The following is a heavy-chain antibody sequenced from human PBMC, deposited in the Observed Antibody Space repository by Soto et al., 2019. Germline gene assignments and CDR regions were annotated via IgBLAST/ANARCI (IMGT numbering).Heavy chain of an antibody. D-gene: IGHD3-16*02. CDR2: INPSGGST. V-gene: IGHV1-46*01. CDR3: ARDGKYYDYVWGSYPLDY. J-gene: IGHJ4*02. CDR1: GYIFTGYY. Sequence: ASVKVSCKASGYIFTGYYMHWVRQAPGQGLEWMGIINPSGGSTSYAQKFQGRVTMTRDTSTSTVYMELSSLRSEDTAVYYCARDGKYYDYVWGSYPLDYWGQGTLVTVS.